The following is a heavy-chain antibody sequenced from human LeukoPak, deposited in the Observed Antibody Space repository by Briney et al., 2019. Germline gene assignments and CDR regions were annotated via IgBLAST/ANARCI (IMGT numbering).Heavy chain of an antibody. Sequence: SVKVSCKASGDIFNSYSVSWVRQAPGQGLEWMGGIIPMFGSTNYAQKFEGRVTITTDQSTTTVYMELTSLTSEDTAVYYCARVGRSRGALPNFYYYMDVWGKGTTVTVSS. CDR1: GDIFNSYS. CDR2: IIPMFGST. V-gene: IGHV1-69*05. CDR3: ARVGRSRGALPNFYYYMDV. D-gene: IGHD1-26*01. J-gene: IGHJ6*03.